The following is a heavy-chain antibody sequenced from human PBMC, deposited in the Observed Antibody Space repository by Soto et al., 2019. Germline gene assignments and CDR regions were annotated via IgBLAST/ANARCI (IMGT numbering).Heavy chain of an antibody. CDR3: ARGHLYSSSWAYWFDP. D-gene: IGHD6-13*01. V-gene: IGHV4-4*07. CDR1: GGAISSYY. J-gene: IGHJ5*02. Sequence: SETLSLTCTVSGGAISSYYWSWIRQPAGKGLEWIGRIYTSGSTNYNPSLKSRVTMSVDTSKNQFSLKLSSVTAADTAVYYCARGHLYSSSWAYWFDPWGQGTLVTVSS. CDR2: IYTSGST.